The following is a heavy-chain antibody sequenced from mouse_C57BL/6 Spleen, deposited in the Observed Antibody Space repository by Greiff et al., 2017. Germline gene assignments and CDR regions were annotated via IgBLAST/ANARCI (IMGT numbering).Heavy chain of an antibody. CDR2: IYPGSGST. J-gene: IGHJ3*01. D-gene: IGHD1-1*01. CDR3: ARLGFSLYYYGSSGGFAY. CDR1: GYTFTSYW. Sequence: QVQLQQPGAELVKPGASVKMSCKASGYTFTSYWITWVKQRPGQGLEWIGDIYPGSGSTNYNEKFKSKATLTVDTSSSTAYMQLSSLTSEDSAVYYCARLGFSLYYYGSSGGFAYWGQGTLVTVSA. V-gene: IGHV1-55*01.